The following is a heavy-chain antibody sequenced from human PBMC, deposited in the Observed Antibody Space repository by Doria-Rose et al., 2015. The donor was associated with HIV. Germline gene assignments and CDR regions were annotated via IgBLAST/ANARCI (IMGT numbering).Heavy chain of an antibody. D-gene: IGHD3-3*01. V-gene: IGHV4-31*03. CDR3: ARMGSYRELDY. CDR1: VASVSSRGYY. J-gene: IGHJ4*02. CDR2: TYYTGTS. Sequence: LVNPSETLSLTCSASVASVSSRGYYWNWIRQVPGKGLESLGYTYYTGTSDYSPSLKSRLNMAVDTSKNQFSLKLSFVTVADTAVYYCARMGSYRELDYWGQGALVIVSA.